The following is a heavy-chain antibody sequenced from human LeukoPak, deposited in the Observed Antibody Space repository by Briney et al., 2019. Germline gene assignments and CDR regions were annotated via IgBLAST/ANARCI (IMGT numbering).Heavy chain of an antibody. CDR1: GYGFNSYW. J-gene: IGHJ4*02. Sequence: GESLEISCKGSGYGFNSYWIGWGRQMAGKGLEWMGIIYPSDSDTRYSPSFQGQVTISADKSISTAYLQWSSLKASDTAMYYCARTYLGFQGFDFWGQGTLVTVSS. CDR3: ARTYLGFQGFDF. V-gene: IGHV5-51*01. CDR2: IYPSDSDT. D-gene: IGHD2/OR15-2a*01.